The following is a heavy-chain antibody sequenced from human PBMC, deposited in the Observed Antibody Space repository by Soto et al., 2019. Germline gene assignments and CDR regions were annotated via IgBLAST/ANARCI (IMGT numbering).Heavy chain of an antibody. D-gene: IGHD3-3*01. V-gene: IGHV5-51*01. CDR1: GYSFTSYW. CDR2: IYPGDSDT. J-gene: IGHJ3*02. CDR3: ARRRREYFDFLSGYRPHRDAYAI. Sequence: GESLKISCKGSGYSFTSYWIGWVRQMPGKGLEWMGIIYPGDSDTRYSPSFQGQVTISADKSISTAYLQWSSLKASDTAMYYCARRRREYFDFLSGYRPHRDAYAIWGQGTIVTVS.